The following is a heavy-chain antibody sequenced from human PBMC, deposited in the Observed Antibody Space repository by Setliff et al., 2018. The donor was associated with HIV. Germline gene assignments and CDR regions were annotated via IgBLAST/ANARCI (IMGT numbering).Heavy chain of an antibody. CDR3: ARLPFPPYCGGDCYSIDY. Sequence: PGGSLRLSCAASGFTFSSYSMNWVRQAPGKGLEWVSSISSGSSYIYYAESVKGRFTISRDNAKNSLYLQMNSLRAEDTAVYYCARLPFPPYCGGDCYSIDYWGQGTLVTVSS. CDR2: ISSGSSYI. J-gene: IGHJ4*02. D-gene: IGHD2-21*02. CDR1: GFTFSSYS. V-gene: IGHV3-21*01.